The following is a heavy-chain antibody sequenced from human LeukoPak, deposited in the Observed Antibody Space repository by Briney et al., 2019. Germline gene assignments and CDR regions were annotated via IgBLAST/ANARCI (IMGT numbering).Heavy chain of an antibody. CDR1: GFTISSYE. CDR2: ISSSGSTI. CDR3: ASTADTAMAAPYYYYGMDV. V-gene: IGHV3-48*03. J-gene: IGHJ6*02. D-gene: IGHD5-18*01. Sequence: GGSLRLSCAASGFTISSYEMNWVRQAPGKGLEWVSYISSSGSTIYYADSVKGRFTISRDNAKNSLYLQMNSLRAEDTAVYYCASTADTAMAAPYYYYGMDVWGQGTTVTVSS.